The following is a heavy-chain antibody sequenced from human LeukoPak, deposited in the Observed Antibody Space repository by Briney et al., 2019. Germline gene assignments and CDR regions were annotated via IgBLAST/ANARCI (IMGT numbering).Heavy chain of an antibody. V-gene: IGHV3-74*01. CDR1: GFIFSSYW. Sequence: GGSLRLSCGASGFIFSSYWMHWVRQVPGKGLVWVARINGDGSSTRYADSVKGRFTISRDNAKNTLNLQMNSLRAEDTAVYSCARELVVRAGDYFDNWGQGTLVTVSS. D-gene: IGHD2-2*01. CDR3: ARELVVRAGDYFDN. CDR2: INGDGSST. J-gene: IGHJ4*02.